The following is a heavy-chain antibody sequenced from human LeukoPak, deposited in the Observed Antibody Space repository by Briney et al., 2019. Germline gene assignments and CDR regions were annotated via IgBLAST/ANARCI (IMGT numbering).Heavy chain of an antibody. Sequence: PGGSLRLSCAASGFTFSSYWMGWVRQAPGKRLEWVANMNIDGSEKYYADSVKGRFTISRDNARNSVYLQMNSLRAEDTAVYYCARGPLIAAAGTWWGQGTLVTVSS. CDR2: MNIDGSEK. V-gene: IGHV3-7*03. CDR3: ARGPLIAAAGTW. CDR1: GFTFSSYW. D-gene: IGHD6-13*01. J-gene: IGHJ4*02.